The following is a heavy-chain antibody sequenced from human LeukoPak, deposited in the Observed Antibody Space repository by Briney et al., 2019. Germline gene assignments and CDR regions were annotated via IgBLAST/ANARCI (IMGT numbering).Heavy chain of an antibody. CDR3: AKGERYSSSWYNYYYYGMDV. CDR1: GFTFSSYG. D-gene: IGHD6-13*01. V-gene: IGHV3-30*18. Sequence: GRPLRLSCAASGFTFSSYGMHWVRQAPGKGLEWVAVISYDGSNKYYADSVKGRFTISRDNSKNTLYLQMNSLRAEDTAVYYCAKGERYSSSWYNYYYYGMDVWGQGTTVTVSS. CDR2: ISYDGSNK. J-gene: IGHJ6*02.